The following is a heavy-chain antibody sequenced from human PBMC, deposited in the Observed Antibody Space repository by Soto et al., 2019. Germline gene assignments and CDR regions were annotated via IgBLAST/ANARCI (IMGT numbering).Heavy chain of an antibody. V-gene: IGHV3-33*01. D-gene: IGHD3-10*01. CDR3: ERDYGSGTTYYMDV. CDR1: GFTFSSYG. CDR2: IWYDGSNK. Sequence: QVQLVESGGGVVQPGTSLRLSCAASGFTFSSYGMHWVRQAPGKGLEWVAVIWYDGSNKYYADSVKGRFTISRDNSKNTLYLQMNSLRAEDSAVYYCERDYGSGTTYYMDVWGKGTTVTVSS. J-gene: IGHJ6*03.